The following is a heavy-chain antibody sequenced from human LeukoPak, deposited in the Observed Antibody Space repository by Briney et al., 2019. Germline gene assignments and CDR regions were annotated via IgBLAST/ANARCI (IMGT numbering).Heavy chain of an antibody. J-gene: IGHJ4*02. CDR3: ARDPHYYDSSGYAFDY. Sequence: PGGPLRLSCAASGFTLSSYGMNWVRQAPGKGLEWVSSISSSSSYIYYADSVKGRFTISSDNAKNSLYLQMNSLRAEDTAVYYCARDPHYYDSSGYAFDYWGQGTLVTVSS. CDR1: GFTLSSYG. D-gene: IGHD3-22*01. CDR2: ISSSSSYI. V-gene: IGHV3-21*01.